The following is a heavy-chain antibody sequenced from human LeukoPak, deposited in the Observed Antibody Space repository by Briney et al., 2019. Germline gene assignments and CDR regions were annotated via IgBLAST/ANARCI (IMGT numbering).Heavy chain of an antibody. V-gene: IGHV4-34*01. CDR2: INHSGST. J-gene: IGHJ3*02. CDR3: TRSSKTQWLSPGHGFDI. D-gene: IGHD6-19*01. Sequence: SETLSLTCAVYGGPFSGYYWSWIRQPPGKGLEWIGEINHSGSTNYNPSLRSRVTISVDTSKNQFSLKFTSMTAADTAVYYCTRSSKTQWLSPGHGFDIWGRGTLVTVSS. CDR1: GGPFSGYY.